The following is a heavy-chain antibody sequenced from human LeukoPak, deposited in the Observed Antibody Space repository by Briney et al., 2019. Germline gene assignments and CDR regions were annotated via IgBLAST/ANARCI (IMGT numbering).Heavy chain of an antibody. CDR3: AKARYNSSWYGSDY. CDR2: INGSGGGT. CDR1: GFTFSSYA. V-gene: IGHV3-23*01. Sequence: GGSLRLPCAASGFTFSSYAMSWVRQAPGRGLEWVSGINGSGGGTYYADSVKGRFTTSRDNSKNTLYLQMSSLRAEDTAVYFCAKARYNSSWYGSDYWGQGTLVTVSA. J-gene: IGHJ4*02. D-gene: IGHD6-13*01.